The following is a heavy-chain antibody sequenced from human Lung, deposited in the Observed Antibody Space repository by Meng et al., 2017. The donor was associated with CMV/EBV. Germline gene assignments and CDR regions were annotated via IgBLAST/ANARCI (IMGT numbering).Heavy chain of an antibody. Sequence: GESLKISCAASGFTFSDYSMNWVRQAPGKGLEWVSSISSSSTYIHYADSVKGRFTISRDNAKNSVYLQMNSLRAEDTAVYYCARDLYSGSYFGTGYYYGMNVGGQGTTITVSS. J-gene: IGHJ6*02. CDR1: GFTFSDYS. V-gene: IGHV3-21*01. CDR3: ARDLYSGSYFGTGYYYGMNV. CDR2: ISSSSTYI. D-gene: IGHD1-26*01.